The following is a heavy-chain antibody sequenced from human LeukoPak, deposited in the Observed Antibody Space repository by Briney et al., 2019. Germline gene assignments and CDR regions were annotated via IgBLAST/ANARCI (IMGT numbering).Heavy chain of an antibody. CDR2: IRYDGSKK. D-gene: IGHD3-10*01. CDR1: GFTFSSYG. CDR3: ARARKSGGITMIRGVKDRGWFDP. V-gene: IGHV3-30*02. J-gene: IGHJ5*02. Sequence: GGSLRLSCAASGFTFSSYGMHWVRQAPGKGLEWVAFIRYDGSKKYYADSVKGRFTISRDNFKNTLYLQMNSLRAEDTAVYYCARARKSGGITMIRGVKDRGWFDPWGQGTLVTVSS.